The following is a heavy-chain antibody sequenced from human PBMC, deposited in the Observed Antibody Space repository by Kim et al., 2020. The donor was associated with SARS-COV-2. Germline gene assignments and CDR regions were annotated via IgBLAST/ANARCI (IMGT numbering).Heavy chain of an antibody. CDR2: IYYSGST. Sequence: SETLSLTCTVSGCSISSYYWSWIRQPPGKGLEWIGYIYYSGSTNYNPSLKSRVTISVDTSKNQFSLKLSSVTAADTAVYYCARAPGYSSSLRLERWGQGTLVTVSS. CDR3: ARAPGYSSSLRLER. CDR1: GCSISSYY. J-gene: IGHJ4*02. V-gene: IGHV4-59*13. D-gene: IGHD6-13*01.